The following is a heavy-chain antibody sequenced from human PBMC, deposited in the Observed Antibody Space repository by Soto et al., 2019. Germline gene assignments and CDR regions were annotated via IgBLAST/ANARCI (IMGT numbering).Heavy chain of an antibody. CDR3: AMLQGYGGGWYWNYFDY. J-gene: IGHJ4*02. V-gene: IGHV4-34*01. D-gene: IGHD6-19*01. Sequence: SETLSLTCGVYGGSFSGYYWSWIRQPPGKGLEWIGEINHSGSTNYNPSLKSRVTISVDTSKNQFSLKLSSVTAADTAVYYCAMLQGYGGGWYWNYFDYWGQGTLVTVSS. CDR1: GGSFSGYY. CDR2: INHSGST.